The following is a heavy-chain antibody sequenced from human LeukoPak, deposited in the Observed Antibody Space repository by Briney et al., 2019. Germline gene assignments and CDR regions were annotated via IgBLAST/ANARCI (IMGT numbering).Heavy chain of an antibody. Sequence: GASVKVSCKASGHTFTSYGISWVRQAPGQGLEWMGWISVYNGNTNYGQKLQGRVTMTTDTSTSTAYMELRSPRSDDTAVYYCARAKHYSDSSTNFDYWGRGTLVTVSS. V-gene: IGHV1-18*01. CDR1: GHTFTSYG. D-gene: IGHD3-22*01. CDR2: ISVYNGNT. J-gene: IGHJ4*02. CDR3: ARAKHYSDSSTNFDY.